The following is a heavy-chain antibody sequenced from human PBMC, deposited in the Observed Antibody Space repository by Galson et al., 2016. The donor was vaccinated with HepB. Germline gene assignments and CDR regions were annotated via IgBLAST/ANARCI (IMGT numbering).Heavy chain of an antibody. CDR2: VFRSGRV. CDR1: GGSITTSDW. CDR3: TRQSRGGPSDY. V-gene: IGHV4/OR15-8*01. D-gene: IGHD5-24*01. Sequence: SETLSLTCAVSGGSITTSDWWSWVRQPPGQGLEWIGQVFRSGRVNYTPSLPTRVTISIDTSNNYLPLRLTSVTAADTARYFCTRQSRGGPSDYWGQGTLVIVSS. J-gene: IGHJ4*02.